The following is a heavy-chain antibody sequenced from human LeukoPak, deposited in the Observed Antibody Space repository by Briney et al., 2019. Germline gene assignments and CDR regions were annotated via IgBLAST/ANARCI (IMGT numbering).Heavy chain of an antibody. Sequence: GASVKVSCKASGYTFTSYYMHWVRQAPGQGLEWMGIINPSGGSTSYAQKFQGRVTMTRDTSTSTVYMELSSLRSEDTAVYYCARDQGDGCSSTSCYIGGPFDYWGQGTLVTVSS. CDR2: INPSGGST. CDR1: GYTFTSYY. J-gene: IGHJ4*02. D-gene: IGHD2-2*01. V-gene: IGHV1-46*01. CDR3: ARDQGDGCSSTSCYIGGPFDY.